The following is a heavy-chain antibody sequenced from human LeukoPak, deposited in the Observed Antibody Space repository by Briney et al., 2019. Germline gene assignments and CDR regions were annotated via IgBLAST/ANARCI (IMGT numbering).Heavy chain of an antibody. Sequence: SETLSLTCTVSGGSISSYYWSWIRQPPGKGLEWIGYIYSSGSTNYNPSLMSRVTISIDTSKNQFSLKLSSVTAADTAVYYCARDSGSYRHDAFDIWGQGTMVTVSS. J-gene: IGHJ3*02. CDR3: ARDSGSYRHDAFDI. CDR2: IYSSGST. D-gene: IGHD1-26*01. V-gene: IGHV4-59*01. CDR1: GGSISSYY.